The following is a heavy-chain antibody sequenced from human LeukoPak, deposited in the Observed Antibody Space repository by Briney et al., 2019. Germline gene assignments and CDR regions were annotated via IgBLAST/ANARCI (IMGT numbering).Heavy chain of an antibody. CDR2: INPNSGAT. V-gene: IGHV1-2*02. CDR3: ARARTLDY. CDR1: AYTFTDYS. Sequence: ASVRVSCKASAYTFTDYSIYWVRQAPGQGLEWMGWINPNSGATKYAQKFQGRVTMTRDTSISSVYVELSSLRSDDTAVYYCARARTLDYWGQGTLVTVSS. J-gene: IGHJ4*02.